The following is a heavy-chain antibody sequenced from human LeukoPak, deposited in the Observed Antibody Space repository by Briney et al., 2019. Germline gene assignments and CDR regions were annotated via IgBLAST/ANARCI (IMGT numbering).Heavy chain of an antibody. D-gene: IGHD3-22*01. CDR3: AKGYYDSSGYYVIGAFDI. V-gene: IGHV3-23*01. Sequence: PGGSLRLSCAASGFTFSSYAISWVRQAPGKGLEWVSAISGSGGSTYYAESVKGRFTISRDSSKNTLYLQMNGLRAEDTAVYYCAKGYYDSSGYYVIGAFDIWGQGTMVTVSS. J-gene: IGHJ3*02. CDR1: GFTFSSYA. CDR2: ISGSGGST.